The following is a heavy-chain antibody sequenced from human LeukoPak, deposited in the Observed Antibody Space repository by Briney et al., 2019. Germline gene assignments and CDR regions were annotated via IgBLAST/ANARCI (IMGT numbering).Heavy chain of an antibody. V-gene: IGHV4-61*01. Sequence: SETLSLTCTVSGGSVSRTSYYWSWIRQPPGKGLEWIGYIYYSGSTVYNPSLKSRVTVSVDTSKNQFSLNLSSVTAADTAVYYCARRRLGWYSVDYWGQGTLVTVSS. CDR3: ARRRLGWYSVDY. CDR1: GGSVSRTSYY. J-gene: IGHJ4*02. D-gene: IGHD6-19*01. CDR2: IYYSGST.